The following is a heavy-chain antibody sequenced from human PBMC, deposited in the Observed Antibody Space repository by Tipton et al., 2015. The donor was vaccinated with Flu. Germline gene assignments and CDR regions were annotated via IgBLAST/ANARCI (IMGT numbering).Heavy chain of an antibody. D-gene: IGHD4-17*01. Sequence: SLRLSCAASGFTFSNAWMSWVRQAPGKGLEWVGRIKSKTDGGTTDYAAPVKGRFTISRDDSKNTLYLQMNSLKTEDTAVYYCTTLAWACDDYGDLVCDYWGQGTLVTVSS. J-gene: IGHJ4*02. V-gene: IGHV3-15*01. CDR3: TTLAWACDDYGDLVCDY. CDR2: IKSKTDGGTT. CDR1: GFTFSNAW.